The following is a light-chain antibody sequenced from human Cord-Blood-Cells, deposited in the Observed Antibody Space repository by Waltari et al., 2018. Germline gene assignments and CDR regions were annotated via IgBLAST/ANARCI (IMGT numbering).Light chain of an antibody. CDR2: EGS. J-gene: IGLJ3*02. Sequence: QPALTPPASVSGSPGQSIPIPCTGTSRDAGSYTLFSSYQQHPGKAPKLMIYEGSKRPSGVCNRFSGSKSGNTASLTISGLQAEDEADYYCCSYAGSSTWVFGGGTKLTVL. V-gene: IGLV2-23*01. CDR1: SRDAGSYTL. CDR3: CSYAGSSTWV.